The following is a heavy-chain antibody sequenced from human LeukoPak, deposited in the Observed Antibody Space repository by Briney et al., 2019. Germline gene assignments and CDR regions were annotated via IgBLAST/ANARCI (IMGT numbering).Heavy chain of an antibody. CDR3: ARAAEYYYDSSGYCGY. J-gene: IGHJ4*02. Sequence: TLRLSCTNPRFTVKDSPTTRIHPAQGTQLGKGPDVKSSGTSIYQADSVKGRFTISRDNAKNSLYLQMNSLRAEDTAVYYCARAAEYYYDSSGYCGYWGQGTLVTVSS. CDR1: RFTVKDSP. D-gene: IGHD3-22*01. CDR2: VKSSGTSI. V-gene: IGHV3-11*01.